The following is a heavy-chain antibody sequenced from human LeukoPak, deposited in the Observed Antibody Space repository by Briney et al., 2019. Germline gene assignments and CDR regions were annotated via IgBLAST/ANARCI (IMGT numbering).Heavy chain of an antibody. CDR3: SGCSSTSCSSLYMDV. V-gene: IGHV3-15*01. CDR1: GFTFSNAW. J-gene: IGHJ6*03. D-gene: IGHD2-2*01. Sequence: GSLRLSCGASGFTFSNAWMSWVRQAPGKGLEWVGRIKSETDGGTTDYAAPVKGRFTISRDDSKSTLYLKMNSLKTEDTAVYYCSGCSSTSCSSLYMDVWGKGTTVTVSS. CDR2: IKSETDGGTT.